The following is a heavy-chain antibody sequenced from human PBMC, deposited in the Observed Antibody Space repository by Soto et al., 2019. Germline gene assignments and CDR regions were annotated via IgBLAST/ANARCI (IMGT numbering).Heavy chain of an antibody. Sequence: QVHLVESGGGVVQAGRSLRLSCAASGFSFSAYSMHWVRQAPGKGLEWVAVISSDGSKTYYAGSLKGRFTVSRDNSKNILYLQMNSLRAEGTDVYYCARAGQQVAVFDYWGQGTEVTVSS. V-gene: IGHV3-30-3*01. CDR3: ARAGQQVAVFDY. D-gene: IGHD6-13*01. CDR1: GFSFSAYS. J-gene: IGHJ4*02. CDR2: ISSDGSKT.